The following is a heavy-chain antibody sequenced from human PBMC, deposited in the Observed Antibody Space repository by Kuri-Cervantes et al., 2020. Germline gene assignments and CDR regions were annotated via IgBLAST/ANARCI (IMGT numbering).Heavy chain of an antibody. CDR2: ISSSSSYI. J-gene: IGHJ6*02. CDR1: GFTFSSCS. V-gene: IGHV3-21*01. Sequence: GESLKISCAASGFTFSSCSMNWVRQAPGKGLEWVSSISSSSSYIYYADSVKGRFTISRDNAKNSLYLQMNSLRAEDTAVYYCARDWDRTTLYYYYGMDVWGQGTTVTVSS. CDR3: ARDWDRTTLYYYYGMDV. D-gene: IGHD1-14*01.